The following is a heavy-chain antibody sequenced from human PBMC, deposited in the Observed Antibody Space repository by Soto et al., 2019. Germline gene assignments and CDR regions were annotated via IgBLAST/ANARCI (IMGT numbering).Heavy chain of an antibody. CDR1: GFTFRSYD. V-gene: IGHV3-48*03. CDR2: MSADGSGT. J-gene: IGHJ4*02. CDR3: VRDLHEPLPADVLRVTK. D-gene: IGHD3-3*01. Sequence: EVQLVESGGGLVKPGGSLTLSCAASGFTFRSYDMHWVRQPPGKGLEWISYMSADGSGTYYADSVRGRFTISRDNARNSLSLQINSLSADDTAIDYCVRDLHEPLPADVLRVTKWGQGTEVTVSS.